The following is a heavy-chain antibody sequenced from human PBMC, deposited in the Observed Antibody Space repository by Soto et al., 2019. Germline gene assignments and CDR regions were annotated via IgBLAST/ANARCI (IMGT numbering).Heavy chain of an antibody. D-gene: IGHD5-18*01. CDR1: GYTFSSYD. J-gene: IGHJ5*02. CDR3: AIRDTRWKRSWFDP. V-gene: IGHV1-8*01. CDR2: MNPNSGNT. Sequence: QVQLVQSGAEVKKPGASVKVSCKASGYTFSSYDINWVRQATGQGLEWMGWMNPNSGNTGYAQKFQGRVIMTRNTPIRTAYMELGRMRSKTTAVYYYAIRDTRWKRSWFDPWGQEILVTVSS.